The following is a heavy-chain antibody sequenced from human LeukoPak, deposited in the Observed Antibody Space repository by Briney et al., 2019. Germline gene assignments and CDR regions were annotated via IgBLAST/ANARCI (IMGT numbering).Heavy chain of an antibody. CDR3: AKGIAAAGTSFDY. J-gene: IGHJ4*02. D-gene: IGHD6-13*01. V-gene: IGHV1-69*01. Sequence: SVKVSCKASGGTFSSYAISWVRQAPGQGLEWMGGIIPIFGTANYAQEFQGRVTITADESTSTAYMELSSLRSEDTAVYYCAKGIAAAGTSFDYWGQGTLVTVSS. CDR1: GGTFSSYA. CDR2: IIPIFGTA.